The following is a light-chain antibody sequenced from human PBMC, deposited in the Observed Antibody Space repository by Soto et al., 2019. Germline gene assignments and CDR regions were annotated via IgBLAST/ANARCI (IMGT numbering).Light chain of an antibody. CDR1: QTISSW. CDR2: KAS. V-gene: IGKV1-5*03. Sequence: DVRMTQSPSTLSGSVGDRVTITCRASQTISSWLAWYQQKPGKAPKLLIYKASTLKSGVPSRFSGSGSGTEFTLTISSLQPDDFATYYCQQSGDTPPWTFCQGT. J-gene: IGKJ1*01. CDR3: QQSGDTPPWT.